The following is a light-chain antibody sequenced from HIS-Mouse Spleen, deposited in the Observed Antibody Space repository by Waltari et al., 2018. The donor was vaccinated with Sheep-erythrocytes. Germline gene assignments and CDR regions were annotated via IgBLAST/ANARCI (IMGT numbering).Light chain of an antibody. Sequence: QSALTQPASVSGSPGQSITIPCTGTRSDVGSYNLVSRYQQPPAKAPKLMVYEGSKRPSGVSNRFSGSKSGNTASLTISGLQAEDEADYYCCSYAGSSTWVFGGGTKLTVL. V-gene: IGLV2-23*01. J-gene: IGLJ3*02. CDR3: CSYAGSSTWV. CDR1: RSDVGSYNL. CDR2: EGS.